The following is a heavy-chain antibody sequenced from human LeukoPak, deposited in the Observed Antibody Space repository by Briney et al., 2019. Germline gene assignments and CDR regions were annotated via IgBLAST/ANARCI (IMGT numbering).Heavy chain of an antibody. CDR3: AKGPVRGNYYYYMDV. Sequence: GGSLRLSCAASGFTFSSYSMNWVRQAPGKGLEWVSAISGSGGSTYYADSVKGRFTISRDNSKNTLYLQMNSLRAEDTAVYYCAKGPVRGNYYYYMDVWGKGTTVTISS. CDR2: ISGSGGST. J-gene: IGHJ6*03. V-gene: IGHV3-23*01. D-gene: IGHD3-10*01. CDR1: GFTFSSYS.